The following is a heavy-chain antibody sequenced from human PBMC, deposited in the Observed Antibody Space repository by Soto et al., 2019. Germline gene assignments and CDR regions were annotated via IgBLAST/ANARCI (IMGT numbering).Heavy chain of an antibody. CDR2: SSGSGGST. CDR3: AKEKFCSNCCNWFDH. D-gene: IGHD2-21*01. J-gene: IGHJ5*02. CDR1: GFFFSSYA. Sequence: GGTLTLSCAASGFFFSSYAMSWVCHAQRKGLEWVSASSGSGGSTYYAAPLKGRVTISGDTSKNHFYLQMSSVTAEDTAVYYCAKEKFCSNCCNWFDHWGQGTLVTVSS. V-gene: IGHV3-23*01.